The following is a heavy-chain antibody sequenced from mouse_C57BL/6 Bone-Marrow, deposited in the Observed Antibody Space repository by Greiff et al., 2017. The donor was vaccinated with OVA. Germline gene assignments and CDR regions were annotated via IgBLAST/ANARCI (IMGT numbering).Heavy chain of an antibody. J-gene: IGHJ2*01. V-gene: IGHV1-50*01. CDR1: GYTFTSYW. D-gene: IGHD1-1*02. CDR3: ARGGNYFDY. Sequence: QVQLQQPGAELVKPGASVKLSCKASGYTFTSYWMQWVKQRPGQGLAWIGEIDPSDSYTNYNQKFKGKATLTVDTSSSTAYMQLSSLTSEDSAVYYGARGGNYFDYWGQGTTLTVSS. CDR2: IDPSDSYT.